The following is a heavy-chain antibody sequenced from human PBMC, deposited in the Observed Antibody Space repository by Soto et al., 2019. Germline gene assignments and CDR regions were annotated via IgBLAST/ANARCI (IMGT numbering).Heavy chain of an antibody. D-gene: IGHD2-2*01. CDR2: IYYSGST. V-gene: IGHV4-31*03. CDR1: GGSISSGGYY. Sequence: QVQLQESGPGLVKPSQTLSLTCTVSGGSISSGGYYWSWIRQHPGKGLEWIGYIYYSGSTYYNPSLKSRVTISVDTSKNQFSLKLSSVTAADTAVYYCARDSRPEXXXSSTSCSMDYYYYGMDVWGQGTTVTVS. J-gene: IGHJ6*02. CDR3: ARDSRPEXXXSSTSCSMDYYYYGMDV.